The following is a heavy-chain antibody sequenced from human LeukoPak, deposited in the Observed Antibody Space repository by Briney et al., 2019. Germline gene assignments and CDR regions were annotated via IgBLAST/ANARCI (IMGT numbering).Heavy chain of an antibody. V-gene: IGHV4-59*12. CDR2: IYYSGST. D-gene: IGHD3-22*01. Sequence: PSETLSLTCTVSGGSISSYYWSWIRQPPGKGLEWIGYIYYSGSTNYNPSLKSRVTISVDTSKNQFSLKLSSVTAADTAVYYCGFGSGYYGHYMDVWGKGTTVTISS. J-gene: IGHJ6*03. CDR3: GFGSGYYGHYMDV. CDR1: GGSISSYY.